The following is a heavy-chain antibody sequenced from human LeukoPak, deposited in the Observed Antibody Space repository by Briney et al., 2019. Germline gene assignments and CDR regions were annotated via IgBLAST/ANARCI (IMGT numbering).Heavy chain of an antibody. CDR1: GGSISSYY. Sequence: SETLSLTCTVSGGSISSYYWSWIRQPPGKGLELIGYIFDSGYTNYNPSLDSRVTISVDTSKNQFSLKLTSVTAADTAVYYCARAKDSVVVRSFDYWGQGTLVTVSS. J-gene: IGHJ4*02. CDR3: ARAKDSVVVRSFDY. V-gene: IGHV4-59*01. D-gene: IGHD2-15*01. CDR2: IFDSGYT.